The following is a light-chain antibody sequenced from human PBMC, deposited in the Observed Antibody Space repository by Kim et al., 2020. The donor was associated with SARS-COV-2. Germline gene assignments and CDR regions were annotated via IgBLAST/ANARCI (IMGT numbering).Light chain of an antibody. J-gene: IGKJ1*01. CDR1: QSVSFN. CDR3: QHYKNWPLT. CDR2: GAS. V-gene: IGKV3D-15*01. Sequence: EIVMTQSPATLSVSPGERATLSCRASQSVSFNLAWYQQRPGQAPRLLLYGASTRATGIPARFSGSGSGTEFTLTISSLQSEDFAVYYCQHYKNWPLTFGQGTKVDIK.